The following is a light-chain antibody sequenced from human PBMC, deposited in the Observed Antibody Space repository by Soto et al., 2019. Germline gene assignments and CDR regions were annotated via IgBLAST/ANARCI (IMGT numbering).Light chain of an antibody. Sequence: DIQMKQSPSSLSASVGDRVTITCRASQAIRNDLAWFLQKPGKAPKRLIHAASTLQHGVPSRFSGSGSGTEFTLTISSLQPEDSATYYCQQNNSVPRTFGQGTKVDIK. CDR3: QQNNSVPRT. CDR1: QAIRND. V-gene: IGKV1-17*01. CDR2: AAS. J-gene: IGKJ1*01.